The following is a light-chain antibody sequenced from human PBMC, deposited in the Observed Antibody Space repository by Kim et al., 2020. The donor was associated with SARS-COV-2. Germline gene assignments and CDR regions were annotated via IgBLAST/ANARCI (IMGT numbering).Light chain of an antibody. CDR1: QDIGND. CDR2: GAS. J-gene: IGKJ5*01. V-gene: IGKV1-17*01. CDR3: LQHNTYPLT. Sequence: ASVGDRVTITCRASQDIGNDLGWYQQKPGKAPKRLIYGASSLQSGVPSRFSGSGSETEFTLTINSLQPEDFATYFCLQHNTYPLTFGQGTRLDIK.